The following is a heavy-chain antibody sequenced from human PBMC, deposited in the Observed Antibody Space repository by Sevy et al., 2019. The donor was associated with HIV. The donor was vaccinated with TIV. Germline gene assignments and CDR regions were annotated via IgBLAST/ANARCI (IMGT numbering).Heavy chain of an antibody. D-gene: IGHD1-7*01. CDR3: ARVDSELELTTGIGFDP. J-gene: IGHJ5*02. V-gene: IGHV3-48*02. Sequence: GGSLRLSCAASGFTFSSYSMNWVRQAPGKGLEWVSYISSSISTIYYADSVKGRFTSSRDNAKNSLYLQMNSLRDEDTAVYYCARVDSELELTTGIGFDPWGQGTLVTVSS. CDR1: GFTFSSYS. CDR2: ISSSISTI.